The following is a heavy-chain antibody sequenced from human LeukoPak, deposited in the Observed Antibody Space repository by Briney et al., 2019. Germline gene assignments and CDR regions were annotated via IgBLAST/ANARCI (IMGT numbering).Heavy chain of an antibody. CDR2: NDYSGIT. CDR3: ARQPLYDYYDSSGYVDY. CDR1: GGSISSSSYY. J-gene: IGHJ4*02. V-gene: IGHV4-39*01. D-gene: IGHD3-22*01. Sequence: SETLSLTCTVSGGSISSSSYYWGRIRQPPGKGLGWIWSNDYSGITFYNPSLKSRVTISVDTSKNQFSLKLSSVTAGDTAVYYCARQPLYDYYDSSGYVDYWGQGDLVSVSS.